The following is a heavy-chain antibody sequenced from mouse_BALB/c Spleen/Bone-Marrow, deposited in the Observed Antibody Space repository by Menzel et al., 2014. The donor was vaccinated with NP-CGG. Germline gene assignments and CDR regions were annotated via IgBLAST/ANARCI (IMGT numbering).Heavy chain of an antibody. CDR2: IYPGDGDT. CDR1: GYTFTSYW. Sequence: QVQLQQSGAELARPGASVKLSCKASGYTFTSYWMQWVKQRPGQGLEWIGAIYPGDGDTRFTQRFKGKATLTADKSSSTAYMQLSSLASEDSAVYYCARAKRYGEMDYWGQGTLVTVSS. CDR3: ARAKRYGEMDY. V-gene: IGHV1-87*01. J-gene: IGHJ4*01. D-gene: IGHD2-14*01.